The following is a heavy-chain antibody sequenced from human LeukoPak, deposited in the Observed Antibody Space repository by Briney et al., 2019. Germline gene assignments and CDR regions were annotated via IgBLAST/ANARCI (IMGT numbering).Heavy chain of an antibody. V-gene: IGHV4-61*02. D-gene: IGHD6-25*01. J-gene: IGHJ3*02. CDR2: IYTSGST. CDR1: GASISSGSYY. CDR3: ARAPQRSLDAFDI. Sequence: PSQTLSLTCTLGGASISSGSYYWSWIRQPAGKGLEWIGRIYTSGSTNYNPSLKSRVTISVDTSKNQFSLKLSSVTAADTAVYYCARAPQRSLDAFDIWGQGTMVTVSS.